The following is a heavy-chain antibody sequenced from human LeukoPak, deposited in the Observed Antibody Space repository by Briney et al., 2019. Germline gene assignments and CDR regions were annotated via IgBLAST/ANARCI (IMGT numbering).Heavy chain of an antibody. J-gene: IGHJ3*02. Sequence: GGSLSLSCVASGFTVSSDHMRWVRQAPGKGLDGFSVIYSSSITCYADSLKGRVTISRPNSKNTLYLQITSLRAAATAVYYCARGRGAANDAFDIWGQGTMVTVSS. CDR1: GFTVSSDH. V-gene: IGHV3-53*04. CDR2: IYSSSIT. D-gene: IGHD3-10*01. CDR3: ARGRGAANDAFDI.